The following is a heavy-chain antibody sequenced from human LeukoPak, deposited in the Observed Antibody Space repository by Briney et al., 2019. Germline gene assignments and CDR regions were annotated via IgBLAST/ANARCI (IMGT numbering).Heavy chain of an antibody. CDR2: IYYSGST. CDR3: ARRVAVAGTWNAFDI. Sequence: SETLSLTCTVSGGSISSSSYYWGWIRQPPGKGLEWIGSIYYSGSTYCNPSLKSRVTISVDTSKNQFSLKLSSVTAADTAVYYCARRVAVAGTWNAFDIWGQGTMVTVSS. J-gene: IGHJ3*02. V-gene: IGHV4-39*01. D-gene: IGHD6-19*01. CDR1: GGSISSSSYY.